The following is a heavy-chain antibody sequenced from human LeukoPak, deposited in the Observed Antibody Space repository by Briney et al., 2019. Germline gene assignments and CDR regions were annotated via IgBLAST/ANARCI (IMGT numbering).Heavy chain of an antibody. J-gene: IGHJ4*02. CDR3: AQALKFPYSSSWYGGLDY. CDR2: ISGSGGST. D-gene: IGHD6-13*01. CDR1: GFTFSSYA. Sequence: PGGSLRLSCAASGFTFSSYAMSWVRQAPGKGLEWVSAISGSGGSTYYADSVKGRFTISRDNSKNTLYLQMNSLRAEDTAVYYCAQALKFPYSSSWYGGLDYWGQGTLVTVSS. V-gene: IGHV3-23*01.